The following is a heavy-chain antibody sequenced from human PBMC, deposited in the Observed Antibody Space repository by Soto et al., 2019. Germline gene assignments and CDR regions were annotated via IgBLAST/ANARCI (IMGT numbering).Heavy chain of an antibody. CDR1: GYNFAGYW. J-gene: IGHJ4*02. CDR3: ARGGVSTRTFDY. CDR2: IYPSDSAT. D-gene: IGHD3-3*01. V-gene: IGHV5-51*01. Sequence: GESLKISCKGSGYNFAGYWIAWVRQMPGKGLELMGIIYPSDSATRYRPSFQGQDTISADKSISSAYLQWSSLRASDTAMYYCARGGVSTRTFDYWGQGTPVTVS.